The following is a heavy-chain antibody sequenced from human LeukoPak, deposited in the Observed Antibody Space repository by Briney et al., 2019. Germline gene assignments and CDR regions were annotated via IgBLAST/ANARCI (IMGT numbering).Heavy chain of an antibody. V-gene: IGHV4-59*01. CDR3: ARTDCGGDCPYFDY. D-gene: IGHD2-21*01. Sequence: SETLSLTCNVSGDSIRGFYWGWIRQPPGKGLEWIGYFYYSGSTNYNPSLKSRVTISVDTSKNQFSLKLSSVTAADTAVYYCARTDCGGDCPYFDYWGQGTLVTVSS. CDR1: GDSIRGFY. CDR2: FYYSGST. J-gene: IGHJ4*02.